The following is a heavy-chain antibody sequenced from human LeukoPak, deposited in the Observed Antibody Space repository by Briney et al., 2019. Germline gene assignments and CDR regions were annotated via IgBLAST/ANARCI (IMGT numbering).Heavy chain of an antibody. V-gene: IGHV4-39*07. J-gene: IGHJ4*02. Sequence: SETLSLTCTVSGGSMSSSSFYWGWIRQPPGKGLEWVGSIYYSGSTYYNPSLTSRVTISLDTSKNQFSLKLSSVTAADTAVYYCARETWIGYYFDYWGQGTLVTVSS. CDR1: GGSMSSSSFY. CDR3: ARETWIGYYFDY. D-gene: IGHD5-12*01. CDR2: IYYSGST.